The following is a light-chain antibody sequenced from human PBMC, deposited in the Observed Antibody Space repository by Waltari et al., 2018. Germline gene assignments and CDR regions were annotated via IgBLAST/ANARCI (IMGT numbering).Light chain of an antibody. CDR2: DVT. J-gene: IGLJ3*02. CDR1: SSDVGGYTY. CDR3: SSYTSSSTWV. V-gene: IGLV2-14*03. Sequence: QSALTQPASVSGSPGQSITISCTGTSSDVGGYTYVSWYQQHPGKAPKLMIYDVTTRPSGVSNRVSGSKSVNTASLTISGLQAEDEADYYCSSYTSSSTWVFGGGTKLTVL.